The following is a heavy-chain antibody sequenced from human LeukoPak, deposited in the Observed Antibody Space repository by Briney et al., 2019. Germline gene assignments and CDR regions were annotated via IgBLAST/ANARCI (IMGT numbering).Heavy chain of an antibody. D-gene: IGHD3-10*01. V-gene: IGHV4-39*07. CDR2: IYYSGST. Sequence: SETLSLTCTVSGGSISSSSYYWGWIRQPPGKGLEWIGSIYYSGSTYYNPSLKSRVTISVDTSKNQFSLKLSSVTAADTAVYYCARELYYYGSGSLNWFDPWGQGTLVTVSS. J-gene: IGHJ5*02. CDR1: GGSISSSSYY. CDR3: ARELYYYGSGSLNWFDP.